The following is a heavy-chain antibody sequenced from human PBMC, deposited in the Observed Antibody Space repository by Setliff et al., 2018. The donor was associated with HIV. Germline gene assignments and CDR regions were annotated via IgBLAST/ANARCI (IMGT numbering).Heavy chain of an antibody. CDR3: ARVSSTYWYSIFRNYYYHMDV. V-gene: IGHV4-34*01. CDR2: INHRGST. CDR1: GGSFSDYY. Sequence: PSETLSLTCAVYGGSFSDYYWTWIRQSPGKGLEWIGEINHRGSTNYNPSLKSRVTVSVDTSKTQFSLKLSSVTAADTAVYYCARVSSTYWYSIFRNYYYHMDVWGKGTTVTVSS. J-gene: IGHJ6*03. D-gene: IGHD2-8*02.